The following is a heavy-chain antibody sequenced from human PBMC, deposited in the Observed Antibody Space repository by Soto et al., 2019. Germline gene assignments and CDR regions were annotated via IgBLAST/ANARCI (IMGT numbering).Heavy chain of an antibody. Sequence: QVQLVQSGAEVKKPGASVKVSCKASGYTFTGYYMHWVRQAPGQGLEWMGWINPNSGGTNYAQKFQGRVTMTRDTSISTAYMELSRLSSDDTAVYYCAREVVRGADRRYWFDPWGQGTLVTVSS. CDR3: AREVVRGADRRYWFDP. D-gene: IGHD3-10*01. V-gene: IGHV1-2*02. CDR1: GYTFTGYY. J-gene: IGHJ5*02. CDR2: INPNSGGT.